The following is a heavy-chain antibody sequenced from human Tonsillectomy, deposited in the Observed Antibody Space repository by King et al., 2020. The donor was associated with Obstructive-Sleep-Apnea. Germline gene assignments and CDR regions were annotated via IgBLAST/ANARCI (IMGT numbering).Heavy chain of an antibody. V-gene: IGHV1-69*01. Sequence: QLVQSGAEVKKPGSSVKVSCKASGGTFSTYAMNWVRQAPGQGLEWLGGIIPVAGPANEAQKFQGRVTITADESMTTTYMKLSSLRSEDAAVYYCARGLPKFSGVHMKWSNWCMAVWGQGTTVTVPS. D-gene: IGHD3-3*01. J-gene: IGHJ6*02. CDR2: IIPVAGPA. CDR1: GGTFSTYA. CDR3: ARGLPKFSGVHMKWSNWCMAV.